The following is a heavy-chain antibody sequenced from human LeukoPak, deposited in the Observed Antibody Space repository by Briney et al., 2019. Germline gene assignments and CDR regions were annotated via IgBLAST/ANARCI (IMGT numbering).Heavy chain of an antibody. CDR2: ISSSSSSI. CDR3: PGDRLGIRFDY. V-gene: IGHV3-48*01. CDR1: GFTFSSYS. J-gene: IGHJ4*02. Sequence: GGSLSLSCGAPGFTFSSYSMNWVRQAPGKGLECVSYISSSSSSIYYAASVKGRFTISRDNAKNSLYLQMNSLRAEDTAVYYCPGDRLGIRFDYWGQGTLVTVSS. D-gene: IGHD7-27*01.